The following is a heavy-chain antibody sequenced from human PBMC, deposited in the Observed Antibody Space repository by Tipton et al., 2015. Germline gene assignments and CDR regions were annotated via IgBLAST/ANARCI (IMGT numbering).Heavy chain of an antibody. CDR3: ARGDWEDIGATRYFDD. CDR2: INWNSGMT. J-gene: IGHJ4*02. Sequence: SLRLSCAASGFTFDDYAMHWVRQAPGKGLEWVSLINWNSGMTAYADSAKGRFTISRDNAENSLSLQMNSLRPEDTALYYCARGDWEDIGATRYFDDWGQGTLVTVSS. D-gene: IGHD2-15*01. V-gene: IGHV3-9*01. CDR1: GFTFDDYA.